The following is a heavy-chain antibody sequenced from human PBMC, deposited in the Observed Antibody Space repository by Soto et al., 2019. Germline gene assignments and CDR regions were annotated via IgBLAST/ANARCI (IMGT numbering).Heavy chain of an antibody. V-gene: IGHV3-30*03. CDR3: TGEVASGY. J-gene: IGHJ4*02. CDR2: ISRDGGTK. D-gene: IGHD2-8*02. Sequence: GGSLRLSCAGSGFTVSTYGMHGVRQAPGKGLEWVAVISRDGGTKFYADSVKGRFTISRDNSRNTLFLEMNSLRGYDMAVYYCTGEVASGYWGQGT. CDR1: GFTVSTYG.